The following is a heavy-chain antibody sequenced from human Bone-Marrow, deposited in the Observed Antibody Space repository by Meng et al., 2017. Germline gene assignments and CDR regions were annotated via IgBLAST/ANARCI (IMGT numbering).Heavy chain of an antibody. CDR3: AREYCGGDCYSGLSLDY. CDR2: ISAYNGNT. CDR1: GYTFTSYY. V-gene: IGHV1-18*04. D-gene: IGHD2-21*02. Sequence: ASVKVSCKASGYTFTSYYMHWVRQAPGQGLEWMGWISAYNGNTNYAQKLQGRVTMTTDTSTSTAYMELRSLRSDDTAVYYCAREYCGGDCYSGLSLDYWGQGTLVTVSS. J-gene: IGHJ4*02.